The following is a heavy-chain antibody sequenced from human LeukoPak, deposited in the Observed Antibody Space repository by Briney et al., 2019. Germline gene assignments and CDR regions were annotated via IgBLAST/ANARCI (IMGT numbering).Heavy chain of an antibody. CDR3: ARNGSDWSFDL. V-gene: IGHV4-59*08. CDR2: ISYSGTS. Sequence: PSETLSLTCTVSGGSISTYYWSWIRQPPGKGLEWIGYISYSGTSNFNPSLKSRVTISLDTSKNQFSLKLTSVAAADTAVYYCARNGSDWSFDLWGRGTLVTVSS. CDR1: GGSISTYY. D-gene: IGHD6-19*01. J-gene: IGHJ2*01.